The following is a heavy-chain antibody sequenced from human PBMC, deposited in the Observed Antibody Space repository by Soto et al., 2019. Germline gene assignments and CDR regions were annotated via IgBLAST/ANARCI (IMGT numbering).Heavy chain of an antibody. CDR1: GYTFTSYY. V-gene: IGHV1-46*01. Sequence: GASVKVSCKASGYTFTSYYMHWVRQAPGQGLEWMGIINPSGGSTSYAQKFQGRVTMTRDTSTSTVYMELNSLRSEDTAVYYCARDRLRYCSSTSCSPAYYFDYWGQGTLVTVSS. J-gene: IGHJ4*02. CDR3: ARDRLRYCSSTSCSPAYYFDY. D-gene: IGHD2-2*01. CDR2: INPSGGST.